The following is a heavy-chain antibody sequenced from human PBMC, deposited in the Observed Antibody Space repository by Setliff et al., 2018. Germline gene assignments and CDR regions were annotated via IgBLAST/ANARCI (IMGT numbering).Heavy chain of an antibody. CDR2: IYSSGST. CDR1: GGSISSGDYY. J-gene: IGHJ6*03. V-gene: IGHV4-30-4*08. Sequence: PSETLSLTCTVSGGSISSGDYYWSWIRQPPGKGLEWIGYIYSSGSTYYNPSLKGRVSISVDTSKNQFSLKLNSVTAADMAVYYCAREQWLDPPGYYYMDVWAKGTTVTVSS. D-gene: IGHD6-19*01. CDR3: AREQWLDPPGYYYMDV.